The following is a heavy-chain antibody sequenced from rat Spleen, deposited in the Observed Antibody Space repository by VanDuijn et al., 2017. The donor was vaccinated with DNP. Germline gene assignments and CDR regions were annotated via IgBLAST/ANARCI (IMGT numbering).Heavy chain of an antibody. CDR1: GFTFNNYW. Sequence: EVQLVESGGDLVQPGGSLKLSCVASGFTFNNYWMTWIRHVPGKGLEWIASITNGGGHTSYRDSVRGRFTISRDDAKSTLYLQMDSLRSEDTATYYCARVGDLHYGGDGDVLDVWGQGTSVTVSS. CDR2: ITNGGGHT. J-gene: IGHJ4*01. D-gene: IGHD1-1*01. CDR3: ARVGDLHYGGDGDVLDV. V-gene: IGHV5-31*01.